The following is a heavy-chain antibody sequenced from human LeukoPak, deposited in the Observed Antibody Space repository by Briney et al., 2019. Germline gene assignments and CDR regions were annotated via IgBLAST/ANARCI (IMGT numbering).Heavy chain of an antibody. CDR1: GYTFTSYY. CDR2: INPSGGST. V-gene: IGHV1-46*01. CDR3: ARDGAGSGDDSRGYYFPYFDY. D-gene: IGHD3-22*01. J-gene: IGHJ4*02. Sequence: ASVKVSCKASGYTFTSYYMHWVRQAPGQGLEWMGIINPSGGSTSYAQKFQGRVTMTRDMSTSTVYMELSSLRSEDTAVYYCARDGAGSGDDSRGYYFPYFDYWGQGTLVTVSS.